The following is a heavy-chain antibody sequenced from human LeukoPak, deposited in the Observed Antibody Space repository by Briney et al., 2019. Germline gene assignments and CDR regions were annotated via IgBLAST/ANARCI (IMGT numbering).Heavy chain of an antibody. CDR2: ISYDGSNK. J-gene: IGHJ4*02. CDR1: GFTFSSYG. CDR3: AKDPHTGYSFAY. Sequence: GGSLRLSCAASGFTFSSYGMHWVRQAPGKGLEWVAVISYDGSNKYYADSVKGRFTISRDNSKNTPYLQMNSLRAEDTAVYYCAKDPHTGYSFAYWGQGTLVTVSS. V-gene: IGHV3-30*18. D-gene: IGHD5-18*01.